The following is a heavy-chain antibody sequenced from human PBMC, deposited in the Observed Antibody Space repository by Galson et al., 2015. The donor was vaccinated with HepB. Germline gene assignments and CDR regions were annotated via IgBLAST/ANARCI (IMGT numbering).Heavy chain of an antibody. V-gene: IGHV3-20*01. D-gene: IGHD1-26*01. CDR3: AKSIVGATGRWFDP. CDR2: INWNGGST. J-gene: IGHJ5*02. CDR1: GSTFDDYG. Sequence: SLRLSCAASGSTFDDYGMSWVRQAPGKGLEWVSGINWNGGSTGYADSVKGRFTISRDNAKNSLYLQMNSLRAEDTALYHCAKSIVGATGRWFDPWGQGTLVTVSS.